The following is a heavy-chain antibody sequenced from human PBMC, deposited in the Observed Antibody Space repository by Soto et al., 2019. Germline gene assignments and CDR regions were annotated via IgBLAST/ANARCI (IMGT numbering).Heavy chain of an antibody. D-gene: IGHD5-12*01. CDR2: ISYDGSNK. CDR1: GFTFSSYG. Sequence: QVQLVESGGGVVQPGRSLRLSCAASGFTFSSYGMHWVRQAPGKGLEWVAVISYDGSNKYYADSVKDRFTISRDNSKNTLYLQMNRLRAEDTAVYYCAKDLVATRFYGMDVWGQGTTVTVSS. J-gene: IGHJ6*02. V-gene: IGHV3-30*18. CDR3: AKDLVATRFYGMDV.